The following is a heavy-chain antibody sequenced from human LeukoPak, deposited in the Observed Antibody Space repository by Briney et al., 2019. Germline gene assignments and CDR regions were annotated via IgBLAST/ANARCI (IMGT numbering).Heavy chain of an antibody. D-gene: IGHD4-17*01. CDR3: AQRYGALVAFDI. Sequence: VGSLRLSCAASGFTFRSYGMDWVRQAPGKGLEWVAFIRYDGNNKDYADSVKGRFTISRDNSKNTLYLQMNSLRAEATAVYYCAQRYGALVAFDIWGQGPMVSVSS. V-gene: IGHV3-30*02. J-gene: IGHJ3*02. CDR1: GFTFRSYG. CDR2: IRYDGNNK.